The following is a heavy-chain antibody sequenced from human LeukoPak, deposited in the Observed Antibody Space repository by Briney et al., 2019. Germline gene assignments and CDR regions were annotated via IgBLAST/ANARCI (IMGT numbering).Heavy chain of an antibody. J-gene: IGHJ4*02. V-gene: IGHV3-30-3*01. CDR2: ISYDGSNK. CDR3: ARDERVITFGGVIGYFDY. D-gene: IGHD3-16*02. CDR1: GFTFSDYA. Sequence: GGSLRLSCAASGFTFSDYAMHWVRQAPGKGLEWVVVISYDGSNKYYADSVKGRFTISRDNSKNTLYLQMNSLRAEDTAVYYCARDERVITFGGVIGYFDYWGQGTLVTVSS.